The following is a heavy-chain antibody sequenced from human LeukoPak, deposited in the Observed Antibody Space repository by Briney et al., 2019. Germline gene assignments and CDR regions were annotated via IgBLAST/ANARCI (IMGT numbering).Heavy chain of an antibody. D-gene: IGHD3-10*01. J-gene: IGHJ4*02. CDR3: ARGAPMSYMRSWHEGY. V-gene: IGHV3-7*01. CDR2: IKEDGNEK. CDR1: GFTFTNYW. Sequence: GGSLRLSRVASGFTFTNYWMTWVRQAPGKGLEWVANIKEDGNEKYYVDLVKGRFTISRDNAKNALYLQMNSLRAEDTAVYYCARGAPMSYMRSWHEGYWGQGTLVTVSS.